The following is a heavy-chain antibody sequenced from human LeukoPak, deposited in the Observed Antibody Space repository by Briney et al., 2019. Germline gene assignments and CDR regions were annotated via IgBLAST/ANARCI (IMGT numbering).Heavy chain of an antibody. Sequence: PGGSLRLSCAASGFTFSSYAVSWVRQAPGKGLEWVSAISGSGGSTYYADSVKGRFTIFGDNSKNTLYLQMNSLRAEDTAVYYCAKGRTVLRYFDWLKANYYYYGMDVWGQGTTVTVSS. CDR2: ISGSGGST. CDR1: GFTFSSYA. V-gene: IGHV3-23*01. J-gene: IGHJ6*02. D-gene: IGHD3-9*01. CDR3: AKGRTVLRYFDWLKANYYYYGMDV.